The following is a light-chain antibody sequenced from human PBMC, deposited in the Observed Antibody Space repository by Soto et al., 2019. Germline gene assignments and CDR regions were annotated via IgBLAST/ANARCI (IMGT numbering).Light chain of an antibody. CDR1: QSLLYTNGYNY. J-gene: IGKJ3*01. CDR3: MQARQTPFT. Sequence: DVVMTQSPLSLPVTPGEPASISCRSSQSLLYTNGYNYLDWYLQKPGQSPQLLIYLGSYRASGVPDRFTGSGSGTDFTLKISRVEAEDGGVYYCMQARQTPFTFGPGTKVNI. V-gene: IGKV2-28*01. CDR2: LGS.